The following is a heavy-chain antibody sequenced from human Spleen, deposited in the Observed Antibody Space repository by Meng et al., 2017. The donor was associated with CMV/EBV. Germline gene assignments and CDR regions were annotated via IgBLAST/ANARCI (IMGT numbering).Heavy chain of an antibody. V-gene: IGHV1-2*02. CDR3: ARERPAPTNHFDY. J-gene: IGHJ4*02. CDR2: INPNSGGT. Sequence: ASVKVSCKASGYTFTGYYMHWVRQAPGQGLAWMGWINPNSGGTNYAQKFQGRVTMTRDTSISTAYMELSRLRSDDTAVYYCARERPAPTNHFDYWGQGTLVTVSS. CDR1: GYTFTGYY.